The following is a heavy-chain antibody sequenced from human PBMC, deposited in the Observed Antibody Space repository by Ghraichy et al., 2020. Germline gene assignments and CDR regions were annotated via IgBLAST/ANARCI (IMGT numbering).Heavy chain of an antibody. CDR3: AAEYYYDSSGSFHY. Sequence: GGSLRLSCAASGFNLSNWARSGVRQAPGKGLEWVSLITWNGGSTYYGDSVKGRFTASRDNSKNSLFLQMNSLRTEDTALYYCAAEYYYDSSGSFHYWGQVTLVTVSS. CDR2: ITWNGGST. J-gene: IGHJ4*02. V-gene: IGHV3-43*02. CDR1: GFNLSNWA. D-gene: IGHD3-22*01.